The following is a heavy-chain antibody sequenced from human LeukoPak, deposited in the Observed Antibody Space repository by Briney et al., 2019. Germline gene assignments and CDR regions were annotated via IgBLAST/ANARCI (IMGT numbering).Heavy chain of an antibody. J-gene: IGHJ6*02. V-gene: IGHV4-59*01. CDR2: IYYSGGT. D-gene: IGHD5-18*01. CDR3: ARGGGSYGYYYYGMDV. CDR1: GGSISSYY. Sequence: SETLSLTCTVSGGSISSYYWSWIRQPPGKGLEWIGYIYYSGGTNYNPSLKSRVTISVDTSKNQFSLKLSSVTAADTAVYYCARGGGSYGYYYYGMDVWGQGTTVTVSS.